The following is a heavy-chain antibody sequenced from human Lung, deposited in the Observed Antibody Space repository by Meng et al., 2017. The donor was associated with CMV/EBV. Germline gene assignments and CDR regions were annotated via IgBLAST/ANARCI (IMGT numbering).Heavy chain of an antibody. Sequence: ESLKISCAASGFTFRSLWMSWVRRAPGKGLEWVANINQDGTEKHYVDSVRGRFTISRDNAKNSLCLQMSSLTVEDTAVYYCASGRGYRAWGQGTLVTVSS. CDR3: ASGRGYRA. J-gene: IGHJ5*02. CDR2: INQDGTEK. V-gene: IGHV3-7*01. D-gene: IGHD5-18*01. CDR1: GFTFRSLW.